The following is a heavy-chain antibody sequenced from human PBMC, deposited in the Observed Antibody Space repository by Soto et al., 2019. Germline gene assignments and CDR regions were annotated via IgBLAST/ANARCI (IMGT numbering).Heavy chain of an antibody. CDR3: EKDHADSSGQNQTFDI. J-gene: IGHJ3*02. D-gene: IGHD6-6*01. CDR2: ISGSGGST. CDR1: GFTFSSYA. Sequence: EVQLLESGGGLVQPGGSLRLSCAASGFTFSSYAMSWFRQAPGKGLEWVSAISGSGGSTYYADSVKGRFTIYRDNPKNTLDMQMNSLSAEDTAVYYCEKDHADSSGQNQTFDIWGQGTMITVTS. V-gene: IGHV3-23*01.